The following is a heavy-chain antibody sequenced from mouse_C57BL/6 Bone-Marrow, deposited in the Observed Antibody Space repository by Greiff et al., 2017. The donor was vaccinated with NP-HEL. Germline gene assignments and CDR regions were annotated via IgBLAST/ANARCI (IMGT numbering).Heavy chain of an antibody. V-gene: IGHV1-52*01. J-gene: IGHJ1*03. D-gene: IGHD1-1*01. CDR3: ARRGYSSRRGYFDV. CDR2: IDPYDSET. Sequence: QVQLQQPGAELVRPGSSVKLSCKASGYTFTSYWMHWVKQRPIQGLEWIGNIDPYDSETHYNQKFKDKATLTVDKSSRPAYMQLSRLTSEDSAVYYCARRGYSSRRGYFDVWGTGTTVTVSS. CDR1: GYTFTSYW.